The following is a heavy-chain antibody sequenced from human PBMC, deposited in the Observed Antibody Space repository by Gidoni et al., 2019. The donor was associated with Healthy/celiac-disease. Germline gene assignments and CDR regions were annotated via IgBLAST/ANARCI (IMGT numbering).Heavy chain of an antibody. CDR1: GYSISSGYY. CDR2: IYHSGST. Sequence: QVQLQESGPGLVKPSETLSLTCTVSGYSISSGYYWGWIRQPPGKGLEWIGSIYHSGSTYYNPSLKSRVTISVDTSKNQFSLKLSSVTAADTAVYYCACLGGDFDYWGQGTLVTVSS. D-gene: IGHD3-16*01. CDR3: ACLGGDFDY. J-gene: IGHJ4*02. V-gene: IGHV4-38-2*02.